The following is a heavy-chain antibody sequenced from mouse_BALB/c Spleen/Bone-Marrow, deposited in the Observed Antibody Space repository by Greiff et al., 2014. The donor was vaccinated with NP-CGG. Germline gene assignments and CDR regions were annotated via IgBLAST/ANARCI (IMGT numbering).Heavy chain of an antibody. CDR3: ARTTTATSY. CDR2: IYPGSDNT. D-gene: IGHD1-2*01. Sequence: QVQLQQSGAELARPGASVKLSCKASGYTFTDYYINWMKQRTGRGLEWIGEIYPGSDNTYYNEKFKGKATLTADKSSSTTYMQLSSLTSEDSAVYSCARTTTATSYWGQGTLVTVSA. V-gene: IGHV1-77*01. CDR1: GYTFTDYY. J-gene: IGHJ3*01.